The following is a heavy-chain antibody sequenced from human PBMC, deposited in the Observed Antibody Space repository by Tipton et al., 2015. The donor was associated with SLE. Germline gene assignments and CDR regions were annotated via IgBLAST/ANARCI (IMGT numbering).Heavy chain of an antibody. V-gene: IGHV4-39*07. CDR1: GGSISSSTYY. Sequence: TLSLTCTVSGGSISSSTYYWGWIRQAPGKGLEWIGSIYYSGNTNYNPSLKSRVTISVDTSKNQFSLKLSSVTAADTAVYYCARASRVVVAQYYFDYWGQGTLVTVSS. J-gene: IGHJ4*02. CDR2: IYYSGNT. CDR3: ARASRVVVAQYYFDY. D-gene: IGHD2-15*01.